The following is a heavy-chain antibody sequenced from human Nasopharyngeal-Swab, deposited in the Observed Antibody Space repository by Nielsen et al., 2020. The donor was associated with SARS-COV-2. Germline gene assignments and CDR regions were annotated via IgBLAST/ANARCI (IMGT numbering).Heavy chain of an antibody. Sequence: CQAPGKGLEWIGYIYHSGSTYYNPSLKSRVTISVDRSKNQFSLKLSSVTAADTAVYYCASVLDLGILDYWGQGTLVTVSS. CDR3: ASVLDLGILDY. V-gene: IGHV4-30-2*01. D-gene: IGHD3/OR15-3a*01. J-gene: IGHJ4*02. CDR2: IYHSGST.